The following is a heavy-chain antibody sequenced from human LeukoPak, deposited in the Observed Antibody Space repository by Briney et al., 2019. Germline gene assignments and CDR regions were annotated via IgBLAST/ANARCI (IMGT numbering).Heavy chain of an antibody. CDR3: ARGRSYCSGGSCSRGYAFDI. J-gene: IGHJ3*02. CDR1: GFTFSNAW. CDR2: ISSSSSYI. V-gene: IGHV3-21*01. D-gene: IGHD2-15*01. Sequence: PGGSLRLSCAASGFTFSNAWMNWVRQAPGKGLEWVSSISSSSSYIYYADSVKGRFTISRDNAKNSLYLQMNSLRAEDTAVYYCARGRSYCSGGSCSRGYAFDIWGQGTMVTVSS.